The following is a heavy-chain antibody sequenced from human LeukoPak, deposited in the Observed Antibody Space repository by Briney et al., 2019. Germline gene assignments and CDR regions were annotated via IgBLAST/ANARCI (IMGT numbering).Heavy chain of an antibody. Sequence: AGGSLRLSCAASGFTVSSNYMSWVRQAPGKGLEWVSYISSSGSTIYYADSVKGRFTISRDNAKNSLYLQMNSLRAEDTAVYYCARSQSAGDDYWGQGTLVTVSS. J-gene: IGHJ4*02. CDR1: GFTVSSNY. V-gene: IGHV3-11*01. CDR3: ARSQSAGDDY. CDR2: ISSSGSTI. D-gene: IGHD3-16*01.